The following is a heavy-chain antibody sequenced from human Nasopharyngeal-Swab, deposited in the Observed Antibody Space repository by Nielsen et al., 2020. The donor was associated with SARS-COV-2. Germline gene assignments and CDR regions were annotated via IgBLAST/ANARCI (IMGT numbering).Heavy chain of an antibody. CDR1: GFTFRSYT. CDR2: IGGKTGTI. Sequence: GESLKISCVASGFTFRSYTMNWVRQAPGKGLEWVSTIGGKTGTIYYADSVKRRFTISRDNSKHTLYLQMNSLRPEDTAVYYCTNRSGDIYGYPANYFDCLGQGTLVTVSS. CDR3: TNRSGDIYGYPANYFDC. V-gene: IGHV3-23*01. J-gene: IGHJ4*02. D-gene: IGHD5-18*01.